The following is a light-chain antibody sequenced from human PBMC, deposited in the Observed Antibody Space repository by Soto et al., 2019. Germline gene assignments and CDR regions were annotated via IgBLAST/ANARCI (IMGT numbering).Light chain of an antibody. CDR2: AAS. V-gene: IGKV1-17*01. CDR1: QGIRND. CDR3: LQHADYPRT. Sequence: DIQMTQSPSSLSASVGDRVTITCRASQGIRNDLAWYQQKPGKAPKRLIYAASSLQSWVPSRFSGSGSGTDFTLKFSSLQPEDFATYYCLQHADYPRTFGKGTKVEFK. J-gene: IGKJ1*01.